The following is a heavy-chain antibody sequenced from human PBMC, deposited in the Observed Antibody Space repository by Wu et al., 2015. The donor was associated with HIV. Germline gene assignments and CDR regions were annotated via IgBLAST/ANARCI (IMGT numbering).Heavy chain of an antibody. CDR1: GYIFSDNY. Sequence: QVQLVQSGAEVKNPGASVKVSCKASGYIFSDNYIHWLRQAPGQRLKWMGWFNPKSGGFFVADDFQGRVTMSRDTATTAYMELSGLKSEDTAVYYCARTFNWYFEPSDYWGQGSLVIVSS. D-gene: IGHD6-13*01. J-gene: IGHJ4*02. CDR2: FNPKSGGF. CDR3: ARTFNWYFEPSDY. V-gene: IGHV1-2*02.